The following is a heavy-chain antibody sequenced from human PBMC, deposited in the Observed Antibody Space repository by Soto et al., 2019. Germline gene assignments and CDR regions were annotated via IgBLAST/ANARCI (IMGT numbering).Heavy chain of an antibody. CDR1: GFTFSSYA. Sequence: GGSLRLSCAASGFTFSSYAMSWVRQAPGKGLEWVSAISGSGGSTYYADSVKGRFTISRDNSKNTLYLQMNSLRAEDTAVYYCAKDRLPARIAVAGPFDYWGQGTLVTVSS. V-gene: IGHV3-23*01. J-gene: IGHJ4*02. CDR3: AKDRLPARIAVAGPFDY. D-gene: IGHD6-19*01. CDR2: ISGSGGST.